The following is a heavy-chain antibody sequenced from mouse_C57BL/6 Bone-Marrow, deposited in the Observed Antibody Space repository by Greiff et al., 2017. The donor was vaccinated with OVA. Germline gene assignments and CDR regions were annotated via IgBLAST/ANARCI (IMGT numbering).Heavy chain of an antibody. Sequence: VQLQQPGAELVKPGASVKLSCKASGYTFTSYWMQWVKQRPGQGLEWIGEIDPSDSYTNYNQKFKGKATLTVDTSSSTAYMQLSSLTSEDSAVYDCARLELDYYGSFDYFDYWGQGTTLTVSA. J-gene: IGHJ2*01. CDR2: IDPSDSYT. CDR1: GYTFTSYW. CDR3: ARLELDYYGSFDYFDY. V-gene: IGHV1-50*01. D-gene: IGHD1-1*01.